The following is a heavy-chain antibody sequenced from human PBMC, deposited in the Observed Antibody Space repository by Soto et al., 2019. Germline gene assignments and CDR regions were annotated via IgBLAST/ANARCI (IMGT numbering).Heavy chain of an antibody. D-gene: IGHD6-19*01. V-gene: IGHV1-18*01. J-gene: IGHJ6*02. CDR3: ARWGIAVAGTHYYYGMDV. CDR1: GYTFTSYG. Sequence: QVQLVQSGAEVKKPGASVKVSCKASGYTFTSYGISWVRQAPGQGLEWMGWISAYNGNTNYAQKLQGRVTMTTDTSTSTDYMELRSLRSDDTAVYYCARWGIAVAGTHYYYGMDVWGQGTTVTVSS. CDR2: ISAYNGNT.